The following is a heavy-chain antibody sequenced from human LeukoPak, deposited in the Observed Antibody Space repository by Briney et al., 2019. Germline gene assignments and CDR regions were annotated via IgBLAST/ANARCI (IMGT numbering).Heavy chain of an antibody. J-gene: IGHJ3*02. V-gene: IGHV1-18*01. CDR1: GYTFSRYG. D-gene: IGHD2-2*02. Sequence: ASVKVSCKASGYTFSRYGISWVRQAPGQGLEWMGGISGYNGNTKSAQMVQGRVTMTTDTSTSTAYMELRSLRSDDTAVYYCARATYCSSTSCYIRNDAFDIWGQGTMVTVSS. CDR2: ISGYNGNT. CDR3: ARATYCSSTSCYIRNDAFDI.